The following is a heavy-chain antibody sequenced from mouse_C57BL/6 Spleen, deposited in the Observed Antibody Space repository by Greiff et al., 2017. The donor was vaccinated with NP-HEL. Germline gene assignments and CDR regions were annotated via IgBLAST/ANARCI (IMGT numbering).Heavy chain of an antibody. CDR1: GFTFTDYY. CDR2: IRNKANGYTT. CDR3: ARLYGTWYFDV. V-gene: IGHV7-3*01. D-gene: IGHD1-1*01. Sequence: EVKLVESGGGLVQPGGSLSLSCAASGFTFTDYYMSWVRQPPGKALEWLGFIRNKANGYTTEYSASVKGRFTISRDNSQSILYLQMNALRAEDSATYYCARLYGTWYFDVWGTGTTVTVSS. J-gene: IGHJ1*03.